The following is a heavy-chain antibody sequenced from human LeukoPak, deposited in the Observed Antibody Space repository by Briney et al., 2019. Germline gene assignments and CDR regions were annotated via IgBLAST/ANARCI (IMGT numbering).Heavy chain of an antibody. D-gene: IGHD5-18*01. J-gene: IGHJ4*02. Sequence: GGSLRLSCAASGFSFTTYAMNWVRQAPGKGLEWISAISGSGDITYYADSVKGRFTISRDNSKNTLYLQMNSLRAEDTAVYYCAKDRLSGYSYGQFDYWGQGTLVTVSS. CDR2: ISGSGDIT. V-gene: IGHV3-23*01. CDR3: AKDRLSGYSYGQFDY. CDR1: GFSFTTYA.